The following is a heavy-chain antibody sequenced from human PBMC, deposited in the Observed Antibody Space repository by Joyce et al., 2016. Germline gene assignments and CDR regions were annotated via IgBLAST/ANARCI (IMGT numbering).Heavy chain of an antibody. CDR1: GHTFTSYW. CDR3: ARMSREGMGYYYMDV. D-gene: IGHD2-15*01. J-gene: IGHJ6*04. CDR2: IYLPASDP. V-gene: IGHV5-51*01. Sequence: EVQLVQSGAEVRKPVESLKISCKGSGHTFTSYWLAWVRQMTGTGLECVGLIYLPASDPRYSPSFRGQFTVSVDKSISTAYLEWSSLKASDSAMYYCARMSREGMGYYYMDVWGKATTVIVSS.